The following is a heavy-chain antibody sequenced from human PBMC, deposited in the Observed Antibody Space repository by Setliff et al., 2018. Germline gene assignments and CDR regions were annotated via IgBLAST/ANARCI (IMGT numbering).Heavy chain of an antibody. CDR3: ARAPDYGEIDF. Sequence: GGSLRLSCAASGFTFSSYGMHWVRQAPGKGLEWVAVIWYDGSNKYYADSVKGRFTISRDNSKNTLYLQMNSLRAEDTAVYYCARAPDYGEIDFWGQGTLVTVSS. J-gene: IGHJ4*02. D-gene: IGHD4-17*01. V-gene: IGHV3-33*01. CDR1: GFTFSSYG. CDR2: IWYDGSNK.